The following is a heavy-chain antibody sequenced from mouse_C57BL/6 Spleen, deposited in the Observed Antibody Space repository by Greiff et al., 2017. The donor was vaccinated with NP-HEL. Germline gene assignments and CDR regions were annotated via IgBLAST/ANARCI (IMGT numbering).Heavy chain of an antibody. J-gene: IGHJ2*01. CDR1: GFNIKDYY. D-gene: IGHD1-1*01. CDR2: IDPEDGET. CDR3: AIHYDGSSCYFDY. Sequence: EVQLQQSGAELVKPGASVKLSCTASGFNIKDYYMHWVKQRTEQGLEWIGRIDPEDGETKYAPKFQGKATLTADTSSNTAYLQLSSLTSEDTAVYYCAIHYDGSSCYFDYWGQGTTLTVSS. V-gene: IGHV14-2*01.